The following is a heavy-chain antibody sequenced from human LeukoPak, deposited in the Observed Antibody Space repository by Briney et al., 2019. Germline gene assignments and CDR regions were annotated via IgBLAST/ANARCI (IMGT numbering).Heavy chain of an antibody. D-gene: IGHD6-13*01. CDR3: ARLGPAAGTSFDY. CDR2: IYHSGST. V-gene: IGHV4-4*02. Sequence: SETLSLTCAVSGGSISSSNWRSWVRQPPGKGLEWIGEIYHSGSTNYNPSLKSRVTISVDKSKNQFSLKLSSVTAADTAVYYCARLGPAAGTSFDYWGQGTLVTVSS. CDR1: GGSISSSNW. J-gene: IGHJ4*02.